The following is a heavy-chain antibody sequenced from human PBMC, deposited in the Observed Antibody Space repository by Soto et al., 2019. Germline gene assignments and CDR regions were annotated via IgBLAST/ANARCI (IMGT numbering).Heavy chain of an antibody. CDR2: IYYSGST. V-gene: IGHV4-59*01. J-gene: IGHJ4*02. Sequence: QVQLQESGPGLVKPSETLSLTCTVSGGSISSYYWSWIRQPPGKGLEWIGYIYYSGSTNYNPSLKIRVTISVDASKNQFALKLSSVAAAATAVYYWARGVGSGSYFGYWGQGTLVTVSS. D-gene: IGHD3-10*01. CDR3: ARGVGSGSYFGY. CDR1: GGSISSYY.